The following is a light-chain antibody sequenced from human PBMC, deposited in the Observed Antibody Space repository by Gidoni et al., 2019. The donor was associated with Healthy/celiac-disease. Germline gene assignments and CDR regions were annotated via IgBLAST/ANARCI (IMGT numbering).Light chain of an antibody. J-gene: IGKJ1*01. CDR2: GAS. CDR3: QQYNNWPWT. V-gene: IGKV3-15*01. CDR1: QSVSSN. Sequence: EIVMTQSPATLSVSPGERATLSCRASQSVSSNLAWYQQKPGQAPRLLIYGASTRATGIPARVSGSWSGTEFTLTISSLQSEEFAVYYCQQYNNWPWTFGQGTKVEIK.